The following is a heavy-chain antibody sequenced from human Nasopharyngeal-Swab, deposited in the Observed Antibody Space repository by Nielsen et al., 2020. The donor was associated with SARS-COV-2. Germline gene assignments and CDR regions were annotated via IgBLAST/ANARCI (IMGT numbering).Heavy chain of an antibody. Sequence: SVQVSCKASGYTFTGYYMHWVRQAPGQGLEWMGWINPNSGGTNYAQKFQGRVTMTRDTSISTAYMELSSMRSDDTAVYYCARDLKGSSWYYYYYGMDVWGQGTTVTVSS. D-gene: IGHD6-13*01. CDR2: INPNSGGT. J-gene: IGHJ6*02. CDR3: ARDLKGSSWYYYYYGMDV. CDR1: GYTFTGYY. V-gene: IGHV1-2*02.